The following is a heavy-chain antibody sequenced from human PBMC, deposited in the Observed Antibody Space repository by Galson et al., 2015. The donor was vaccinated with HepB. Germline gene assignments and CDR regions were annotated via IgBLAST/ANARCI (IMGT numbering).Heavy chain of an antibody. CDR2: ISSSSSYI. CDR3: ARDRRDKKDYSNV. V-gene: IGHV3-21*01. CDR1: GFTFSSYS. D-gene: IGHD4-11*01. J-gene: IGHJ6*02. Sequence: SLRLSCAASGFTFSSYSMNWVRQAPGKGLEWVSSISSSSSYIYYADSVKGRFTISRDNAKNSLYLQMNSLRAEDTAVYYCARDRRDKKDYSNVWGQGTTVTVSS.